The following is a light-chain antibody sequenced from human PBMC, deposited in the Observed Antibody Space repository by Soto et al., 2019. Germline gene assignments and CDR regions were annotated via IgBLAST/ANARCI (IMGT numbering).Light chain of an antibody. CDR3: LQHNTYPWT. CDR2: GAS. J-gene: IGKJ1*01. CDR1: QGIGND. V-gene: IGKV1-17*02. Sequence: DIQMTQSPSSLSASAGDSVTITCRAGQGIGNDLAWYQHKPGKAPKRLIFGASFLQSGVPSRFRGTGSGTEFTLTISNLQPEDFATYFCLQHNTYPWTFGQGTKEDIK.